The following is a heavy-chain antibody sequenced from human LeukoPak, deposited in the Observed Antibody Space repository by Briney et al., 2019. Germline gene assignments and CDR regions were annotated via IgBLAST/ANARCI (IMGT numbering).Heavy chain of an antibody. CDR2: IKQDGSEK. D-gene: IGHD4-23*01. V-gene: IGHV3-7*04. CDR3: ARYDYGGNYDY. CDR1: GFTFSTYW. Sequence: GGSLRLSCAASGFTFSTYWMSWVRQAPGKGLEWVANIKQDGSEKYCADSVKGRFTISRDNAKNSLYLQMNGLRAEDTAVYYCARYDYGGNYDYWGQGTLVTVSS. J-gene: IGHJ4*02.